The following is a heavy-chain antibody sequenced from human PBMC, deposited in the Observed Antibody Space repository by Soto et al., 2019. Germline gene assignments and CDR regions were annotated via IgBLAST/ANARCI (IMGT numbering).Heavy chain of an antibody. CDR2: INHSGST. Sequence: QVQLQQWGAGLLKPSEILSLTCAVYGGSFSGYYWSWIRQPPGKGLEWIGEINHSGSTNYNPSLKSRVTISVDTSKNQFSLKLSSVTAADTAVYYCARGLGEAPWGSDQSQNWFDPWGQGTLVTVSS. V-gene: IGHV4-34*01. D-gene: IGHD3-10*01. J-gene: IGHJ5*02. CDR3: ARGLGEAPWGSDQSQNWFDP. CDR1: GGSFSGYY.